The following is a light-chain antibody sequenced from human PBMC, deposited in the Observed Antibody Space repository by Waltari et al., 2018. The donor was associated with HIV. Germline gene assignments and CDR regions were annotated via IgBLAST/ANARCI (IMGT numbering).Light chain of an antibody. J-gene: IGLJ2*01. CDR2: SNN. Sequence: HSVLPPPPSAYGTPAQTVTISFSGSTSNIGSNTVNWYQQVPGTSPILLMSSNNQRPSGVPDRFSGSKSGTSGSLAISGLQSADEADYYCATWDDSLNGLVVFGGGTKVTVL. CDR1: TSNIGSNT. CDR3: ATWDDSLNGLVV. V-gene: IGLV1-44*01.